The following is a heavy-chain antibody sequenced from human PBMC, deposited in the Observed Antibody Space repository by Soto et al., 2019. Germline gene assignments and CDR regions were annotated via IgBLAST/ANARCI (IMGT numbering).Heavy chain of an antibody. J-gene: IGHJ4*02. V-gene: IGHV3-21*01. CDR1: GFTFSSYS. Sequence: GGSLRLSCAASGFTFSSYSMNWVRQAPGKGLEWVSSISSSSSYIYYADSVKGRFTISRDNAKNSLYLQMNSLRAEDTAVYYCARDFKQQQLGRYFDYWGQGTLVTVSS. CDR2: ISSSSSYI. D-gene: IGHD6-13*01. CDR3: ARDFKQQQLGRYFDY.